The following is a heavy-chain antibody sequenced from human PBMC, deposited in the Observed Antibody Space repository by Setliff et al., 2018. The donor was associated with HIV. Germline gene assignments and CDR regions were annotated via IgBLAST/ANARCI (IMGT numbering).Heavy chain of an antibody. CDR1: GDSFSSNSNH. CDR3: ARESRSMHVAH. V-gene: IGHV4-39*07. J-gene: IGHJ4*02. CDR2: IKYGGTT. Sequence: PSETLSLTCTVSGDSFSSNSNHWGWIRQPPGKGLEWIGNIKYGGTTYYNPSLKSRVSISIDTSKSQFSLKLTSVTAADTAVYYCARESRSMHVAHWGQGTLVTVSS. D-gene: IGHD5-12*01.